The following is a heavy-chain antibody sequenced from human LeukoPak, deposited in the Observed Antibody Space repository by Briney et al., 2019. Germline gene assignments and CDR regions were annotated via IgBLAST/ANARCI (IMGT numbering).Heavy chain of an antibody. Sequence: SETLSLTCTVSGGSISSGDYYWTWIRQHPGKGLEWIGSIYYSGSTYYNPSLKSRVTISIDTSKNQFSLRLSSVTAADTAVYYCARVRFVEWLPFDYWGQGTLVIVSS. CDR1: GGSISSGDYY. D-gene: IGHD3-3*01. J-gene: IGHJ4*02. V-gene: IGHV4-31*03. CDR3: ARVRFVEWLPFDY. CDR2: IYYSGST.